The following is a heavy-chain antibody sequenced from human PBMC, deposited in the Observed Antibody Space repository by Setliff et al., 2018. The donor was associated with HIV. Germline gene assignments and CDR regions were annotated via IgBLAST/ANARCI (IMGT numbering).Heavy chain of an antibody. J-gene: IGHJ4*02. CDR3: ARAHKYYYDSIGLDY. V-gene: IGHV4-39*07. D-gene: IGHD3-22*01. CDR2: IFYSGST. CDR1: GGSITSSTYY. Sequence: SETMSLTCTVSGGSITSSTYYWDWIRQHPGKGLEWIGSIFYSGSTYYNPSVKSRVTISLDTSKNQFSLRLSSVTAADTAVYYCARAHKYYYDSIGLDYWGQGTLVTV.